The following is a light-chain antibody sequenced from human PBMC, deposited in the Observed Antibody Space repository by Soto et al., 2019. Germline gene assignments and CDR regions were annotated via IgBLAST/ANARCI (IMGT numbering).Light chain of an antibody. V-gene: IGLV2-14*01. CDR1: SSDVGGYNY. J-gene: IGLJ1*01. CDR3: NSYTSSIPYV. Sequence: QSALTQPASVSGSPGQSITISCTGTSSDVGGYNYVSWYQQHPGKAPKLMIYDVSNRPSGVSNRFSGSKSGNTASLTISGLQAEDEADYYCNSYTSSIPYVFGTGTKVTVL. CDR2: DVS.